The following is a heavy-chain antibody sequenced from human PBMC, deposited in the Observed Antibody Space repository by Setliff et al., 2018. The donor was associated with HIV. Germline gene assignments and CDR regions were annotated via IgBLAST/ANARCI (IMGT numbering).Heavy chain of an antibody. V-gene: IGHV4-59*01. Sequence: ETLSLTCTVSGGSISSYYWSWMRQPPGKGLEWIGYVHYSGSTNYKSSLKSRVTISVDTSKSQFSLKLNSVTAADTAVYYCSNWNTTIDEDAWGQGTLVTVSS. J-gene: IGHJ5*02. CDR1: GGSISSYY. D-gene: IGHD5-18*01. CDR3: SNWNTTIDEDA. CDR2: VHYSGST.